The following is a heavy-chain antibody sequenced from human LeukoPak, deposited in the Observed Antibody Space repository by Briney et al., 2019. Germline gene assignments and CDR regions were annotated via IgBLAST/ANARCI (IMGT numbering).Heavy chain of an antibody. J-gene: IGHJ5*02. CDR3: ARENIVATRWFDP. CDR2: VNSNTGAT. V-gene: IGHV1-2*02. Sequence: ASVKLSCKASGYTFTDHFFHWVRKAPGQGLEWMGWVNSNTGATQYAQKCQGRVTMTRDTSITTSYMDLSRLTSDDTAVYFCARENIVATRWFDPWGQGTLVTVSS. CDR1: GYTFTDHF. D-gene: IGHD5-12*01.